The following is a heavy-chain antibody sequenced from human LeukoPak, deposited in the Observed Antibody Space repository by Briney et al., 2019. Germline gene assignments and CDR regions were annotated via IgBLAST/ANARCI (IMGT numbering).Heavy chain of an antibody. V-gene: IGHV3-11*01. D-gene: IGHD1-14*01. CDR1: GFTFSDYY. Sequence: GGSLRLSCAASGFTFSDYYMSWIRQAPGKGLEWVSYISSSGSTIYYADSVKGRFTISRDNSKNTLYLQMNSLRAEDTAVYYCAKPARTDAFDIWGQGTMITVSS. CDR3: AKPARTDAFDI. CDR2: ISSSGSTI. J-gene: IGHJ3*02.